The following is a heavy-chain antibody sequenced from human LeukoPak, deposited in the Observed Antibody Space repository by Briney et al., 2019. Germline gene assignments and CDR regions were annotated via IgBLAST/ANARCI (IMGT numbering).Heavy chain of an antibody. CDR2: ISGSGAGT. CDR3: ARDSPSITPDY. J-gene: IGHJ4*02. Sequence: PGGSLRLSCTASGFTFSSYAMSWVRQAPGKGLEWVSDISGSGAGTYYADSVKGRFTISRDNSKNTVYLQMNSLKTEDTAIYYCARDSPSITPDYWGQGTLVTVSS. V-gene: IGHV3-23*01. CDR1: GFTFSSYA. D-gene: IGHD1-20*01.